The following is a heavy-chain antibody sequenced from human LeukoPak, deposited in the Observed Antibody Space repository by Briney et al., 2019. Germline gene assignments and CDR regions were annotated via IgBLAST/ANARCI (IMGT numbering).Heavy chain of an antibody. V-gene: IGHV3-48*04. J-gene: IGHJ6*02. CDR1: GFTFSTYG. CDR2: ISSSSSTI. Sequence: GGSLRLSCAASGFTFSTYGMHWVRQAPGKGLEWVSYISSSSSTIYYADSVKGRFTISRDNAKNSLYLQMNSLRAEDTAVYYCARGSHATRRYYGMDVWGQGTTVTISS. CDR3: ARGSHATRRYYGMDV.